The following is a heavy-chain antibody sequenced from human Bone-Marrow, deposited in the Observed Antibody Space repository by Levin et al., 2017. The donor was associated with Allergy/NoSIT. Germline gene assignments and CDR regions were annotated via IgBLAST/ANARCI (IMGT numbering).Heavy chain of an antibody. D-gene: IGHD6-13*01. CDR2: TKEDGSEE. CDR1: GFTFSDYW. Sequence: PGGSLRLSCAASGFTFSDYWMSWVRQAPGKGLDWVANTKEDGSEEYYVDSVKGRFTISRDNAKNSLYLQMNSLRGEDTALYYCARNGGPGTVDLWGQGTLVTVSS. J-gene: IGHJ5*02. V-gene: IGHV3-7*01. CDR3: ARNGGPGTVDL.